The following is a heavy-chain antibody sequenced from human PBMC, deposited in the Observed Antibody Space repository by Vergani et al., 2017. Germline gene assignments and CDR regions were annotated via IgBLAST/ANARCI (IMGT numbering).Heavy chain of an antibody. CDR2: ISYDGTQK. J-gene: IGHJ1*01. CDR1: GFTSSYYG. D-gene: IGHD1-1*01. V-gene: IGHV3-30*03. Sequence: QVHLVESGGGVVQPGRSLRLSCVVSGFTSSYYGMHWVRQAPAKGLEWVAVISYDGTQKYYADSVKGRFTISRDNSKSTLYLQMNSLRTEDTAVYYCARKSCGTPGCQIGYFREWGQGTLVTVSS. CDR3: ARKSCGTPGCQIGYFRE.